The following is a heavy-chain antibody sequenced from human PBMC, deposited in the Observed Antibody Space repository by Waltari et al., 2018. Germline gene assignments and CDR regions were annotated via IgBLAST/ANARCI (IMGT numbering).Heavy chain of an antibody. CDR1: GGSISSSSYY. CDR3: ARHCSGGSCTNYYFDY. CDR2: IYYSGST. J-gene: IGHJ4*02. D-gene: IGHD2-15*01. Sequence: QLQLQESGPGLVKPSETLSLTCTVSGGSISSSSYYWGWIRQPPGKGLEWIGSIYYSGSTYYNPSLKSRVTISVDTSKNQFSLKLSSVTAADTAVYYCARHCSGGSCTNYYFDYWGQGTLVTVSS. V-gene: IGHV4-39*01.